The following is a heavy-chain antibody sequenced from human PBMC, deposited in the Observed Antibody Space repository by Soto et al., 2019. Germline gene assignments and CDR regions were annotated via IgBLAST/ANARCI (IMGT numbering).Heavy chain of an antibody. V-gene: IGHV4-38-2*01. D-gene: IGHD1-26*01. CDR3: VRSGGTYPDL. CDR1: GYYISSGYY. Sequence: SETLSLTCAVSGYYISSGYYWAWIRQPPGKGLGWIGNIYHSGSTYYNPSLNSRVTMSVDTSKNQFSLSLRSATAADTAIYYCVRSGGTYPDLWGQGALVT. J-gene: IGHJ5*02. CDR2: IYHSGST.